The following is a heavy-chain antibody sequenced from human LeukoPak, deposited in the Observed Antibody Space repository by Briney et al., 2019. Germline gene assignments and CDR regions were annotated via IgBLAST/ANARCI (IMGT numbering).Heavy chain of an antibody. CDR2: INHNGYT. Sequence: SETLSLTCAVYGGSFSGYYWSWIRQPPGKGLEWIGEINHNGYTHYNPSLESRVIISVDTSKNQFSLKLSSLTAADTAVYFCARAGTGDRSAVFDSWGQETLVTVSS. J-gene: IGHJ4*02. CDR1: GGSFSGYY. D-gene: IGHD7-27*01. CDR3: ARAGTGDRSAVFDS. V-gene: IGHV4-34*01.